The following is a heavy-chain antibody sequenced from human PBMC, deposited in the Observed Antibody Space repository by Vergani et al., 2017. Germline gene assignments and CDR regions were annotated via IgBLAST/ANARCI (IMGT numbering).Heavy chain of an antibody. D-gene: IGHD6-13*01. CDR2: INHSGRT. CDR1: GGSFSDYY. CDR3: ARVASRSSWYVGWFDH. V-gene: IGHV4-34*01. Sequence: QVQLQQWGAGLLKPSETLSLTCAVYGGSFSDYYWSWIRQPPGKGLEWIGEINHSGRTNYNPSLKSRVTISVDTSKNQFSLKLNSVTAADTAVYYCARVASRSSWYVGWFDHWGQGTLVTVSS. J-gene: IGHJ5*02.